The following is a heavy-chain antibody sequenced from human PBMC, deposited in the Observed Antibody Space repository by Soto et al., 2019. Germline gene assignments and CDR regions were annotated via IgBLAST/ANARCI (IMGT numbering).Heavy chain of an antibody. V-gene: IGHV1-3*01. CDR2: INAGNGDT. Sequence: ASVKVSCKASGYTFTNYAMHWVRQAPGQRLEWMGWINAGNGDTKYSQKFQGRVTITRDTSASTAYMELSSLRSEDTAVYYCARGSGGSDWPFDYWGQGTLVTVSS. J-gene: IGHJ4*02. CDR1: GYTFTNYA. D-gene: IGHD6-19*01. CDR3: ARGSGGSDWPFDY.